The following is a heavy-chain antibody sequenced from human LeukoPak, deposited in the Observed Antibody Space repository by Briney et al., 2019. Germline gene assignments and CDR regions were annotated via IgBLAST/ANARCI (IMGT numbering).Heavy chain of an antibody. Sequence: GASVKVSCKASGGTFSSYAISWVRQAPGQGLEWMGGIIPIFGTANYAQKFQGRVTITTDESTSTAYMELSSLRSEDTAVYYCASHFGDYYYYMDVWGKGTTVTVSS. J-gene: IGHJ6*03. D-gene: IGHD3-16*01. CDR3: ASHFGDYYYYMDV. CDR1: GGTFSSYA. V-gene: IGHV1-69*05. CDR2: IIPIFGTA.